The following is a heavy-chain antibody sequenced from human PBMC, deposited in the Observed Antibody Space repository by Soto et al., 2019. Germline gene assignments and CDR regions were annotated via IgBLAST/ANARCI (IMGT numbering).Heavy chain of an antibody. CDR3: ARDRVLVIAAAGTSYYYGMDV. V-gene: IGHV4-4*07. CDR1: GGSIISYC. D-gene: IGHD6-13*01. J-gene: IGHJ6*02. Sequence: PSETLSLTCTVAGGSIISYCWSWIRPPAGKGLEWIGRIYTSGSTNYNPSLKSRVTMSVDTSKNQFSLKLSSVTAADTAVYYCARDRVLVIAAAGTSYYYGMDVWGQGTTVTVSS. CDR2: IYTSGST.